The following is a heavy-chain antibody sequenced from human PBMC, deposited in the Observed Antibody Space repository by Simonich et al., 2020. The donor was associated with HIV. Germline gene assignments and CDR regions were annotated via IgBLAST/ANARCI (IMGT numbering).Heavy chain of an antibody. CDR2: INNSGSI. J-gene: IGHJ4*02. CDR1: GGSFRGYY. V-gene: IGHV4-34*01. CDR3: ARNGIAARPDTSEVDY. D-gene: IGHD6-6*01. Sequence: QVQLQQWGAGLLKPSETLSLTCAVYGGSFRGYYCSWIRQPPGKGLEWIAKINNSGSIYYTPSLKSRVTISVDTSKSQFSLKVSSVTAADTAVYYCARNGIAARPDTSEVDYWGQGTLVTVSS.